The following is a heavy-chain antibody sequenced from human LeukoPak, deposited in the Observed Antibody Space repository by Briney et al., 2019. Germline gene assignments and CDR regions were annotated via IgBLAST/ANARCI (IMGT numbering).Heavy chain of an antibody. CDR1: GDSISTSNW. CDR3: SKRKFARCDFDH. J-gene: IGHJ4*02. CDR2: MYHSGSA. V-gene: IGHV4-4*02. Sequence: SETLSLTCAVSGDSISTSNWWSWVRQPPGKGLEWIGEMYHSGSANYNPSLKSRLSISIDKSKNQFSLKLGSVTAADTPVYFCSKRKFARCDFDHWGRGIRVTVSS. D-gene: IGHD2-15*01.